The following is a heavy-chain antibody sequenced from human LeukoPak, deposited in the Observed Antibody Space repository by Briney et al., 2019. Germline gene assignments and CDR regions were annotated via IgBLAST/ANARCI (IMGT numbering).Heavy chain of an antibody. D-gene: IGHD6-19*01. CDR1: GFTFSSYA. Sequence: GGSLRLSCAASGFTFSSYAMNWVRQAPGNGLEWVSVIYSGGSTYYADSVKGRFTISRDNSKNTLYLQMNSLRAEDTAVYYCAREPAGESWFDPWGQGTLVTVSS. V-gene: IGHV3-53*01. J-gene: IGHJ5*02. CDR3: AREPAGESWFDP. CDR2: IYSGGST.